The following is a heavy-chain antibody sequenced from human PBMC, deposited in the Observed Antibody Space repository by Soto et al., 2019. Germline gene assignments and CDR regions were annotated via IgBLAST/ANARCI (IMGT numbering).Heavy chain of an antibody. D-gene: IGHD2-15*01. CDR2: ISYDGGSA. CDR1: GFTFSNYG. V-gene: IGHV3-30*18. Sequence: QVQLVESGGGMIQPGRSLRLSCVASGFTFSNYGMHWVRQAPGKGLEWVAGISYDGGSADYVDSVKGRFTLSRDNSTNTLSLQMISRRPEDTGVYYCAKDFDVVVVLSATRGLDVWGQGTTVTVSS. CDR3: AKDFDVVVVLSATRGLDV. J-gene: IGHJ6*02.